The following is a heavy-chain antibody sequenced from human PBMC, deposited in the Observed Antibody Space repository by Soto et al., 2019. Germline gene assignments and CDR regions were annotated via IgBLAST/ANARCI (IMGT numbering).Heavy chain of an antibody. J-gene: IGHJ6*03. V-gene: IGHV3-9*01. Sequence: GGSLRLSCAASGFTFDDYAMHWVRQAPGKGLEWVSGISWNSGSIGYADSVKGRFTISRDNAKNSLYLQMNSLRAEDTALYYCAKDRIAAAGNPDLYYYYYMDVWGKGTTVTVSS. CDR3: AKDRIAAAGNPDLYYYYYMDV. CDR1: GFTFDDYA. CDR2: ISWNSGSI. D-gene: IGHD6-13*01.